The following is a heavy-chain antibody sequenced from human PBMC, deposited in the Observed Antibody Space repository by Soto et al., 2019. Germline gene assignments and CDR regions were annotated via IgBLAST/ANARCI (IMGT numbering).Heavy chain of an antibody. J-gene: IGHJ6*02. V-gene: IGHV3-21*01. CDR3: ARSYYYDSSGYYRSYGMDV. Sequence: SLRLSCAASGFTFSSYSMNWVRQAPGKGLEWVSSISSSSSYIYYADSVKGRFTISRDNAKNSLYLQMNSLRAEDTAVYYCARSYYYDSSGYYRSYGMDVWGQGTTVTVSS. CDR1: GFTFSSYS. D-gene: IGHD3-22*01. CDR2: ISSSSSYI.